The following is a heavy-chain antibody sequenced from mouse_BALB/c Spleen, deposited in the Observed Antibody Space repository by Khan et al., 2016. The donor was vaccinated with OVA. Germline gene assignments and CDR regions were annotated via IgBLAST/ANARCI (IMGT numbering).Heavy chain of an antibody. J-gene: IGHJ2*01. CDR1: GYSITSAYA. V-gene: IGHV3-2*02. Sequence: EVQLQESGPGLVKPSQSLSLTCTVTGYSITSAYAWNWIRQFPGNNLEWMGYISYSGNTKYNPSLKSRISITRDTSKNQFFLQLNSVTIEDTATYYCARIKGGDFDYWGQGTTLTVSS. CDR3: ARIKGGDFDY. CDR2: ISYSGNT.